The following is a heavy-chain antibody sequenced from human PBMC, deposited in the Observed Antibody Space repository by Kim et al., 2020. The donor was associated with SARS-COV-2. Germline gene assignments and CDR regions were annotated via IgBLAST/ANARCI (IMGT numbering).Heavy chain of an antibody. Sequence: GGSLRLSCAASGFTFDDYTMHWVRQAPGKGLEWVSLISWDGGSTYYADSVKGRFTISRDNSKNSLYLQMNSLRTEDTALYYCAKGSPWGVRGVIISRSMDVWGQGTTVTVSS. CDR2: ISWDGGST. V-gene: IGHV3-43*01. J-gene: IGHJ6*02. D-gene: IGHD3-10*01. CDR1: GFTFDDYT. CDR3: AKGSPWGVRGVIISRSMDV.